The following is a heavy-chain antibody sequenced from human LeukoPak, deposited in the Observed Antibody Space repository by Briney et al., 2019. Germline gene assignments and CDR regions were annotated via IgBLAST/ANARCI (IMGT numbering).Heavy chain of an antibody. CDR2: FDGDNGNT. CDR3: ARDEDCVFDY. CDR1: GYTFSSSG. D-gene: IGHD3/OR15-3a*01. Sequence: ASVTLSCNTVGYTFSSSGISWVRQVPGQGLEWMRWFDGDNGNTQNADSLWGRVTLTIDPPASTSYKELRRRRSDDTAVYYCARDEDCVFDYWGQGGPVTLS. J-gene: IGHJ4*02. V-gene: IGHV1-18*01.